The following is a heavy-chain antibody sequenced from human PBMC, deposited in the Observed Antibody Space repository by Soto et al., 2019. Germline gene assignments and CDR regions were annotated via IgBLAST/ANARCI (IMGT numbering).Heavy chain of an antibody. CDR3: AKLPWEVAPS. J-gene: IGHJ5*02. V-gene: IGHV3-9*01. D-gene: IGHD1-26*01. Sequence: GGSLRLSCAASGFTFDDYAMHWVRQVPGKGLEWVSGINWNSGSIVYADSVKGRFIISRDNARNTVYLQMNSLEAEDTAVYYCAKLPWEVAPSWGQGTLVTVSS. CDR2: INWNSGSI. CDR1: GFTFDDYA.